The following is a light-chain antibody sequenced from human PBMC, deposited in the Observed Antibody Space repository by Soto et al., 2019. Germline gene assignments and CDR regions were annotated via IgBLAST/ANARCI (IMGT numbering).Light chain of an antibody. CDR3: QQYNSYSWT. V-gene: IGKV1-5*01. CDR2: DAS. Sequence: DIQMTQSPSTLSASVGDRVTITCRASQSISSWVAWYQQKPGKAAKLLIYDASSLESGVPSRFSGSGSGTEFTLTISSLQPDDFATYYCQQYNSYSWTSGQGSKVDIK. J-gene: IGKJ1*01. CDR1: QSISSW.